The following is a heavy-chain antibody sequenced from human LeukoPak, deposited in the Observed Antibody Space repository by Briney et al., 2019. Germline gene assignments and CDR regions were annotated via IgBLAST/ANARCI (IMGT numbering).Heavy chain of an antibody. J-gene: IGHJ4*02. CDR3: ASSGNYYMGY. CDR1: GFTFSSYS. CDR2: ISGSSTFI. V-gene: IGHV3-21*01. Sequence: GGSLRLSCAASGFTFSSYSMNWVRQAPGKGLEWVSSISGSSTFIYYADSVKGRFTISRDNAKNSLYLQMNSLRAEDTAVYYCASSGNYYMGYWGQGTLVTVSS. D-gene: IGHD1-26*01.